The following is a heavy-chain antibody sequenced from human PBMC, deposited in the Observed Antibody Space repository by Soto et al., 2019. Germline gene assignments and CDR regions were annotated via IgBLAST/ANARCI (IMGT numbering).Heavy chain of an antibody. CDR3: VRYDRINMKPYSPEGFHI. D-gene: IGHD3-3*02. Sequence: ETLSLTCTVSGDSISSSNSHWGWTRQPPGKGLEYIGSVYYGGAIFYSGNIYYNPSLKSRVTISVDTSKNQFSLRLSSVTAADTGVYYCVRYDRINMKPYSPEGFHIWGQGTMVTVSS. V-gene: IGHV4-39*01. CDR1: GDSISSSNSH. CDR2: VYYGGAIFYSGNI. J-gene: IGHJ3*02.